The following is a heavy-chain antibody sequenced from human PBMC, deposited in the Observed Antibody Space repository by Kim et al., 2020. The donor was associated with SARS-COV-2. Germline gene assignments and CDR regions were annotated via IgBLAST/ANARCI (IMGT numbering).Heavy chain of an antibody. CDR3: ARDKAVGAFDY. D-gene: IGHD6-19*01. CDR2: ISPNTGGT. CDR1: GYTFSGYN. J-gene: IGHJ4*02. Sequence: ASVKVSCKASGYTFSGYNIHWVRQAPGQGLEWMGRISPNTGGTDYALKFQGRVTMTRDTSISTTNMELSRVTSEDTAVYYCARDKAVGAFDYWGQGTLVT. V-gene: IGHV1-2*06.